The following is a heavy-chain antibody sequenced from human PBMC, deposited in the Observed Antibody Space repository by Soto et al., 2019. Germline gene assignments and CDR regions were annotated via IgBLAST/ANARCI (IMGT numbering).Heavy chain of an antibody. CDR2: IYYSGST. CDR3: ARGRGGGSRGFGY. V-gene: IGHV4-59*01. J-gene: IGHJ4*02. D-gene: IGHD2-15*01. CDR1: GGSISSYY. Sequence: SETLSLTCTVSGGSISSYYWSWIRQPPGKGLEWVAYIYYSGSTNYNPSLKSRVTISVDTSKNQFSLKLSSVTAADTAVYYCARGRGGGSRGFGYWGQGTLVTVSS.